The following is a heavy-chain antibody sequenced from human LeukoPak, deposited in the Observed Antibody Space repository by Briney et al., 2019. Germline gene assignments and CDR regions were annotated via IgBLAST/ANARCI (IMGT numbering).Heavy chain of an antibody. D-gene: IGHD3-22*01. CDR3: ARNNNEKQRYYYVVQDY. V-gene: IGHV5-51*01. Sequence: GESLKISCKGSGYSFTSYWIGWVRQMPGKGLEWMGIIYPGDSDTRYSPSFQGQVTISADKSISTAYLQWSSLKASDTAMYYCARNNNEKQRYYYVVQDYWGQGTLVTVSS. J-gene: IGHJ4*02. CDR2: IYPGDSDT. CDR1: GYSFTSYW.